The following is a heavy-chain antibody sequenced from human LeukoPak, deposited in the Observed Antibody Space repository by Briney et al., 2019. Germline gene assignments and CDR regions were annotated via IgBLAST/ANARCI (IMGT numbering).Heavy chain of an antibody. Sequence: GESLKISCQASGYTFAKYWIGWVRQMPGKGLEWMGIIYPGDSDTRYGPSFQGQVTISADKSISTAYLQWSSLKASDTASYYCARHNLGDSSSGYFDYWGQGTLVTVSS. D-gene: IGHD6-13*01. J-gene: IGHJ4*02. V-gene: IGHV5-51*01. CDR1: GYTFAKYW. CDR2: IYPGDSDT. CDR3: ARHNLGDSSSGYFDY.